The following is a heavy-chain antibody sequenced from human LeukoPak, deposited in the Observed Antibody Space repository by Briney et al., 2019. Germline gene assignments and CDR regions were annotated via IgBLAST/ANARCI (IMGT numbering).Heavy chain of an antibody. CDR2: IYYSGST. D-gene: IGHD4-11*01. CDR3: ARGGYSNADIIDY. Sequence: PSETLSLTCTVSGGSISSGGYYWSWIRQHPGKGLEWIGYIYYSGSTYYNPSLKSRVTISVDTSKNQFSLKLSSVIAADTAVYYCARGGYSNADIIDYWGQGTLVTVSS. V-gene: IGHV4-31*03. CDR1: GGSISSGGYY. J-gene: IGHJ4*02.